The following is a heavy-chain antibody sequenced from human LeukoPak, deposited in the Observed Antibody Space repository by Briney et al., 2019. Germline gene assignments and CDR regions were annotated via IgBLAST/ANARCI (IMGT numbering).Heavy chain of an antibody. CDR2: IYYSGST. CDR1: GGSISSSSYY. J-gene: IGHJ4*02. V-gene: IGHV4-39*07. D-gene: IGHD6-13*01. CDR3: ARGGIAAFHFDY. Sequence: SETLSLTCTVSGGSISSSSYYWGWIRQPPGKGLEWIGSIYYSGSTYYNPSLKSRVTMSVDTSKNQFSLKLSSVTAADTAVYYCARGGIAAFHFDYWGQGTLVTVSS.